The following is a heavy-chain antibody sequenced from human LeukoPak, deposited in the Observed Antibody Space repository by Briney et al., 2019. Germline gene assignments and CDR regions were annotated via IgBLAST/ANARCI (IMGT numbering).Heavy chain of an antibody. CDR1: GFTFSSYE. CDR2: ISSSGSTI. J-gene: IGHJ3*02. CDR3: AREADSPKGFHAVDI. D-gene: IGHD3-22*01. V-gene: IGHV3-48*03. Sequence: GGSLRLSCAASGFTFSSYEMNWVRQAPGKGLEWVSYISSSGSTIYYADSVKGRFTISRDNAKNSLYLQMNSLRAEDTAVYYCAREADSPKGFHAVDIWGQGTMVSVSS.